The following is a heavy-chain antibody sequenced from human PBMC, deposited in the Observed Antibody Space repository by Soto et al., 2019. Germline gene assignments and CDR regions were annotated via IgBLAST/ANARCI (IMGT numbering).Heavy chain of an antibody. Sequence: PGGSLRLSCTASGFTFGDYAMSWFRQAPGKGLEWVSAISYGGGTTYYADSVKGRFTISRDNSKNTLYLQMNSLRAEDTAVYYCAKNPGYYYDSTGYHFDYWGQGTRVTVSS. CDR3: AKNPGYYYDSTGYHFDY. D-gene: IGHD3-22*01. V-gene: IGHV3-23*01. CDR2: ISYGGGTT. CDR1: GFTFGDYA. J-gene: IGHJ4*02.